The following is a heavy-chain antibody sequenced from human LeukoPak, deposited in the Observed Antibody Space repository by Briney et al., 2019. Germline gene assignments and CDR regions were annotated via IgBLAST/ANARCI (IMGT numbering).Heavy chain of an antibody. J-gene: IGHJ4*02. CDR2: IYTSGST. V-gene: IGHV4-4*07. CDR3: ARAVSSSWYPPVDY. Sequence: SETLSLTCTVSGDSISSYYWSWIRQPAGKGLEWIGRIYTSGSTNYNPSLKSRVTISVDTSKNQFSLKLSSVTAADTAVYYCARAVSSSWYPPVDYWGQGTLVTVSS. CDR1: GDSISSYY. D-gene: IGHD6-13*01.